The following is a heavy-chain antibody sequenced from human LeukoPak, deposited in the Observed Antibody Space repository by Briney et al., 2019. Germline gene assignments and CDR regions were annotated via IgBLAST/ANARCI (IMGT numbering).Heavy chain of an antibody. Sequence: SVKVSCKASGGTFSSYAISWVRQAPGQGLEWMGGIIPIFGTANYAQKFQGRVTITADESTSTAYMELSSLRSEDTAVYYCARGSYYDFWIYYYYGMDVWGQGTTVTVPS. CDR1: GGTFSSYA. V-gene: IGHV1-69*01. J-gene: IGHJ6*02. D-gene: IGHD3-3*01. CDR3: ARGSYYDFWIYYYYGMDV. CDR2: IIPIFGTA.